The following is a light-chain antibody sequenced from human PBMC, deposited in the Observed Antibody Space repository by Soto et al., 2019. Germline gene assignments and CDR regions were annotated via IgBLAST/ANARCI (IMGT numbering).Light chain of an antibody. CDR3: QKYPSAPRT. CDR1: QGIGNY. CDR2: AAS. V-gene: IGKV1-27*01. J-gene: IGKJ1*01. Sequence: DIQMTQSPSSLSASLGDRVTITCRASQGIGNYLAWYQLQPGKVPKLLIYAASTLQSGVPSRFSGSGSGTDFTLTISSLQPEDVATYFCQKYPSAPRTFGQGTKVEI.